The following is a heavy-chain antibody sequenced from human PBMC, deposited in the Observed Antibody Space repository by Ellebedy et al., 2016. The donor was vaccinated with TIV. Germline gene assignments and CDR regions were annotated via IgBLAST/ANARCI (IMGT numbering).Heavy chain of an antibody. CDR2: ISDSGSMI. D-gene: IGHD6-19*01. CDR1: GFSSSDYY. J-gene: IGHJ6*02. V-gene: IGHV3-11*01. Sequence: GGSLRLXXAASGFSSSDYYMSWIRQAPGKGLEWVSYISDSGSMIHYADSVKGRFTISRDNSKNSLYLQMNNLRAEDTAVYYCARTSSGRSFYGMDVWGQGTTVTVSS. CDR3: ARTSSGRSFYGMDV.